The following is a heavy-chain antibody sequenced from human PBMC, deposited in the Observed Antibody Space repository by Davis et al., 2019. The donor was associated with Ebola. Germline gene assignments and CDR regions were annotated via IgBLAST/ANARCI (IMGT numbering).Heavy chain of an antibody. J-gene: IGHJ6*02. Sequence: AASVKVSCKASGGTFSSYAISWVRQAPGQGLEWMGRIIPILGIANYAQKFQGRVTITADKSTSTAYMELSSLRSEDTAVYYCARSGGAANPFYYGMDVWGQGTTVTVSS. CDR3: ARSGGAANPFYYGMDV. CDR1: GGTFSSYA. CDR2: IIPILGIA. D-gene: IGHD2-15*01. V-gene: IGHV1-69*04.